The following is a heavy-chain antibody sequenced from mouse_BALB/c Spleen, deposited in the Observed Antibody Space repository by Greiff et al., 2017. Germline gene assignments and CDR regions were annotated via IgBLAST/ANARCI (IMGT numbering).Heavy chain of an antibody. J-gene: IGHJ4*01. CDR2: IDTSDSYT. V-gene: IGHV1-69*01. D-gene: IGHD2-4*01. CDR1: GYTFTDYW. Sequence: QVQLKQPGAELVMPGASVKMSCKASGYTFTDYWMHWVKQRPGQGLEWIGAIDTSDSYTSYNQKFKGKATLTVDESSSTAYMQLSSLTSEDSAVYYCARSGLRAMDYWGQGTSVTVSS. CDR3: ARSGLRAMDY.